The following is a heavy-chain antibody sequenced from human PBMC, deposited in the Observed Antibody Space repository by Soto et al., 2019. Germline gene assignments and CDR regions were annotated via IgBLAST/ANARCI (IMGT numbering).Heavy chain of an antibody. CDR3: ARVKRGYSGYDYYFDY. Sequence: SGGSLSLSCAASGFTFSSYWMSWVRQAPGKGLEWVADIKQDGSEKYYVDSVKGRFTISRDNAKNSLYLQMNSLRAEDTAVYYCARVKRGYSGYDYYFDYWGQGTLVTVSS. J-gene: IGHJ4*02. CDR1: GFTFSSYW. V-gene: IGHV3-7*01. D-gene: IGHD5-12*01. CDR2: IKQDGSEK.